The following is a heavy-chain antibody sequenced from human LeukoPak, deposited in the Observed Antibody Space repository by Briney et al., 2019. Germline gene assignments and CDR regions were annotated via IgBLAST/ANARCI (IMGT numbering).Heavy chain of an antibody. D-gene: IGHD4-17*01. CDR3: AKAAGDYHLANFDC. Sequence: PGGSLRLSCAPSEFTFKKYAMSWARQAPEKGLEWVSSIHGSDDVGTYYADSVRGRFTISRDNSKGTLYLQMNSLRDEESGVYYCAKAAGDYHLANFDCWGQGTLVTVSS. CDR2: IHGSDDVGT. V-gene: IGHV3-23*01. CDR1: EFTFKKYA. J-gene: IGHJ4*02.